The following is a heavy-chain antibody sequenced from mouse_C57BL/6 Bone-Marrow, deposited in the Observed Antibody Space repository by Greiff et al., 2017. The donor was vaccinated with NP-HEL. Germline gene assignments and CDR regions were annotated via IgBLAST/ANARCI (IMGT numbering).Heavy chain of an antibody. J-gene: IGHJ3*01. V-gene: IGHV1-81*01. D-gene: IGHD1-1*01. Sequence: QVQLKQSGAELARPGASVKLSCKASGYTFTSYGISWVKQRTGQGLEWIGEIYPRSGNTYYNEKFKGKATLTADKSSSTAYMELRSLTSEDSAVYFCARNPHGSGRFAYWGQGTLVTVSA. CDR1: GYTFTSYG. CDR2: IYPRSGNT. CDR3: ARNPHGSGRFAY.